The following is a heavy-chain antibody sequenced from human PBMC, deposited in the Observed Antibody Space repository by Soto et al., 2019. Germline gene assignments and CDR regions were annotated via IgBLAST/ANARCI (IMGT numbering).Heavy chain of an antibody. CDR1: VGSITRGGYY. CDR3: ARKQAGYFYGIDY. V-gene: IGHV4-31*02. CDR2: IYGSGST. J-gene: IGHJ4*02. Sequence: TLSLRWTVSVGSITRGGYYWGWIRQHPGKGLEWLGYIYGSGSTFYNPSLKSRMTLSVDTSKSQFSLKLSSVTVADTAVYFCARKQAGYFYGIDYWGPGTLVSFSS. D-gene: IGHD3-10*01.